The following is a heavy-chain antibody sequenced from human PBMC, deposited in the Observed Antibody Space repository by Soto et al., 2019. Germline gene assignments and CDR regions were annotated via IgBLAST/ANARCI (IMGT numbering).Heavy chain of an antibody. V-gene: IGHV3-64D*08. Sequence: GGSLRLSCSASGFTFSSYAMHWVRQAPGKGLEYVSAISSNGGSTYYADSVKGRFTISRDNSKNTLYLQMSSLRAEDTAVYYCVKDRITMIVVAFYFDYWGQGTLVTVSS. J-gene: IGHJ4*02. CDR2: ISSNGGST. D-gene: IGHD3-22*01. CDR3: VKDRITMIVVAFYFDY. CDR1: GFTFSSYA.